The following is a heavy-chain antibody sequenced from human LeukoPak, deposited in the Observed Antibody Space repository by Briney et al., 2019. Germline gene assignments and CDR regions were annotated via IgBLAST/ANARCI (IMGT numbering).Heavy chain of an antibody. J-gene: IGHJ4*02. V-gene: IGHV1-18*01. CDR2: ISAYNGNT. CDR1: GYTFTSYG. D-gene: IGHD3-22*01. CDR3: AREMHYYDSSGPWRGYYFDY. Sequence: ASVKVSCKAPGYTFTSYGISWVRQAPGQGLEWMGWISAYNGNTNYAQKLQGRVTMTTDTSTSTAYMELRSLRSDDTAVYYCAREMHYYDSSGPWRGYYFDYWGQGTLVTVSS.